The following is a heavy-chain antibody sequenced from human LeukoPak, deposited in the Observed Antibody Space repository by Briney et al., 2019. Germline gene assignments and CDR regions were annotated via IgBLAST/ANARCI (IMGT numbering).Heavy chain of an antibody. CDR1: GFTFSSYD. J-gene: IGHJ3*02. CDR3: ARANSRSWKDGAFDI. CDR2: IGTAGDT. V-gene: IGHV3-13*04. Sequence: LSGGSLRLSCAASGFTFSSYDMHWVRQATGKGLEWVSAIGTAGDTSYPGSVKGRFTISRENAKNSLYLQMNSLRAGDTAVYYCARANSRSWKDGAFDIWGQGTMVTVSS. D-gene: IGHD6-13*01.